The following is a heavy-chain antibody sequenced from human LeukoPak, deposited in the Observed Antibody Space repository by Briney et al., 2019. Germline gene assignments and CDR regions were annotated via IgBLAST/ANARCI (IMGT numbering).Heavy chain of an antibody. CDR2: IIPIFGTA. J-gene: IGHJ4*02. Sequence: SVKVSCKASGGTFSSYAISWVRQAPGQGLEWMGGIIPIFGTANYAQKFQGRVTITADESTSTAYMELSSLRSDDTAVYYCARVSHLGALFDYWGQGTLVTVSS. D-gene: IGHD3-16*01. CDR3: ARVSHLGALFDY. CDR1: GGTFSSYA. V-gene: IGHV1-69*13.